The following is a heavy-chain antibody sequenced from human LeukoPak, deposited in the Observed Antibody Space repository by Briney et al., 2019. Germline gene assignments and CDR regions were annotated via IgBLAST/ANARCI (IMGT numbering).Heavy chain of an antibody. J-gene: IGHJ4*02. CDR2: IYYSGST. D-gene: IGHD7-27*01. CDR3: ARGFRGDNFDY. Sequence: SETLSLTCTVSGGSIRSYYWSWIRQPPGKGLEWIGYIYYSGSTNYNPSLKSRVTISVDTSKNQFSLKLSSVTAADTAVYFCARGFRGDNFDYWGQGTLVTVSS. V-gene: IGHV4-59*08. CDR1: GGSIRSYY.